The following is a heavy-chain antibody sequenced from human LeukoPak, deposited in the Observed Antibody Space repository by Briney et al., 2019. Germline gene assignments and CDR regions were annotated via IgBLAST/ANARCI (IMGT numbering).Heavy chain of an antibody. Sequence: GGSLSLSCAASGFTFTSYAMNWVRQAPGKGLEWVSSISASGASTYYADSVKGRFTISRDNSENTLYLQMNSLRADDTAVYYCAKGDGSGSHYNRPSDYWGQGTLVTVSS. J-gene: IGHJ4*02. CDR3: AKGDGSGSHYNRPSDY. CDR2: ISASGAST. D-gene: IGHD3-10*01. CDR1: GFTFTSYA. V-gene: IGHV3-23*01.